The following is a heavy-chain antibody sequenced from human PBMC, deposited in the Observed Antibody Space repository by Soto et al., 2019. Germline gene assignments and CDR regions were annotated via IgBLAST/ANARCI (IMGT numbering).Heavy chain of an antibody. D-gene: IGHD6-13*01. CDR3: AKDQRHSSSWQPLDY. Sequence: GALRLSCAASGFTFSSYGMHWVRQAPGKGLEWVAVISYDGSNKYYADSVKGRFTISRDNSKNTLYLQMNSLRAEDTAVYYCAKDQRHSSSWQPLDYWGQGTLVTVSS. V-gene: IGHV3-30*18. J-gene: IGHJ4*02. CDR2: ISYDGSNK. CDR1: GFTFSSYG.